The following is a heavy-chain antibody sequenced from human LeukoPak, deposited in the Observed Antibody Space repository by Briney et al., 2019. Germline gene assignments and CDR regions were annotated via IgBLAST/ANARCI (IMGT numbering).Heavy chain of an antibody. CDR1: GFTFSSYW. D-gene: IGHD3-16*01. CDR2: INEHGGDM. Sequence: GSLRLSCAASGFTFSSYWMSWVRQAPGKGLEWVANINEHGGDMYYVGSVKGRFTISRDNAKNSLYLQMNSLRADDTAVYYCARDLFTEGEDYWGQGALVTVSS. J-gene: IGHJ4*02. V-gene: IGHV3-7*01. CDR3: ARDLFTEGEDY.